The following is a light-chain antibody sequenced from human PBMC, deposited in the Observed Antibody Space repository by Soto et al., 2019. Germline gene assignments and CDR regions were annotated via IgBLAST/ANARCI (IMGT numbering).Light chain of an antibody. V-gene: IGKV1-39*01. Sequence: DIQMTQSPPSLSASVGDRVTITCRASQSISTYVNWYQQKPGKAPNLLIYVASSLQSGVPSRFSGSGSGTEFTLTISSLQTEDSATYYCQQSYSTPPWTFGQGTKVQLK. CDR3: QQSYSTPPWT. J-gene: IGKJ1*01. CDR1: QSISTY. CDR2: VAS.